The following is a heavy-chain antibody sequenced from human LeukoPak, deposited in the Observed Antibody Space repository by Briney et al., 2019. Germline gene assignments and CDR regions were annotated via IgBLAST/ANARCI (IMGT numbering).Heavy chain of an antibody. CDR2: ISAYNGNT. CDR3: AREVAYCGGDCLAYYFGY. D-gene: IGHD2-21*02. Sequence: ASVTVSCKASGYTFTSYGISWVRQAPGQGLEWMGWISAYNGNTNYAQKLQGRVTMTTDTSTSTAYMELRSLRSDDTAVYYCAREVAYCGGDCLAYYFGYWGQGTLVTVSS. J-gene: IGHJ4*02. V-gene: IGHV1-18*01. CDR1: GYTFTSYG.